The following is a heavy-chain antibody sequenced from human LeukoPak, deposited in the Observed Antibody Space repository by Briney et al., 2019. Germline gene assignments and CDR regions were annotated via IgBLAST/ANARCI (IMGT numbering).Heavy chain of an antibody. J-gene: IGHJ6*02. CDR2: IYTSGST. CDR1: GGSISSSNYY. V-gene: IGHV4-39*07. D-gene: IGHD2-21*01. CDR3: ARDSYRTVPETYYYYYYGMDV. Sequence: SETLSLTCTVSGGSISSSNYYWGWIRQPPGKGLEWIGRIYTSGSTNYNPSLKSRVTMSVDTSKNQFSLKLSSVTAADTAVYYCARDSYRTVPETYYYYYYGMDVWGQGTTVTVSS.